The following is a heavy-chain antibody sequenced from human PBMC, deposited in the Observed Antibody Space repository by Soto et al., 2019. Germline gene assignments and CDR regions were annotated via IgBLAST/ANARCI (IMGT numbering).Heavy chain of an antibody. CDR3: AKVQYYYDSSGYYYIASAFDI. J-gene: IGHJ3*02. D-gene: IGHD3-22*01. V-gene: IGHV3-23*01. CDR2: ISGSGGST. Sequence: PGGSLRLSCAASGFTFSSYAMSWVRQAPGKGLEWVSAISGSGGSTYYADSVKGRFTISRDNSKNTLYLQMNSLRAEDTAVYYCAKVQYYYDSSGYYYIASAFDIWGQGTMVTVS. CDR1: GFTFSSYA.